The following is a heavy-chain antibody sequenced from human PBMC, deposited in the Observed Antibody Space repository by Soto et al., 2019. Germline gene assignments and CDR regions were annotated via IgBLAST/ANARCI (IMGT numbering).Heavy chain of an antibody. CDR3: ARDVRPGGLDY. CDR1: GFIFSSYS. CDR2: ISSSTTYI. D-gene: IGHD3-16*01. J-gene: IGHJ4*02. V-gene: IGHV3-21*01. Sequence: EVQLVESGGGLVKPGGSLRLSCAASGFIFSSYSMSWVRQAPGKGLEWVSSISSSTTYIYYAHSMKGRFTVSRDNARNSLYLQMNGLRADDTAIYYCARDVRPGGLDYWGQGTLVTVSS.